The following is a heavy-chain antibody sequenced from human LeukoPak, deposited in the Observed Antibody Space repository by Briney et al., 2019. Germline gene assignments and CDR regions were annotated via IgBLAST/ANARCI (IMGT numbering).Heavy chain of an antibody. CDR2: IYYSGSS. CDR1: GGSISGYH. V-gene: IGHV4-59*01. CDR3: ARVPRSYYYYYYMDV. J-gene: IGHJ6*03. Sequence: KSSETLSLTCNVSGGSISGYHWSGIRQPPGKGLEWLGYIYYSGSSNYNLSLKSRVTISADTSKNQFSLKLSSVTAADTAVYYCARVPRSYYYYYYMDVWGKGTTVTVSS.